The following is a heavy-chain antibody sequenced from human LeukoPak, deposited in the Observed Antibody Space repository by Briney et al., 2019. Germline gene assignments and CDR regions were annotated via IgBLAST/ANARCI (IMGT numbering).Heavy chain of an antibody. V-gene: IGHV3-33*06. Sequence: GGSLRLSXAASGFTFSYYGMHWVRQAPGKGLAWVAIIWYDGSIQYYADSVKGRFTISRDNSKNTLYLQMNSLRAEDTAVYYCAKAGSDWSHVDYWGQGTLVTVSS. CDR2: IWYDGSIQ. D-gene: IGHD6-19*01. CDR3: AKAGSDWSHVDY. J-gene: IGHJ4*02. CDR1: GFTFSYYG.